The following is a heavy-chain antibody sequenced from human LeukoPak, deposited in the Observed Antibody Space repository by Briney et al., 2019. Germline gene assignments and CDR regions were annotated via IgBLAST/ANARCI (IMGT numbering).Heavy chain of an antibody. CDR1: GYTFTGYY. Sequence: ASVKVSCKASGYTFTGYYIHWVRQAPGQGPEWMGWINPNSGGPNYAQEFQGRVTMTRDTSISTAYMELSRLRSDDTAVYYCARGPAGQQLEPVDFWGQGTLVTVSS. D-gene: IGHD6-13*01. CDR3: ARGPAGQQLEPVDF. V-gene: IGHV1-2*02. CDR2: INPNSGGP. J-gene: IGHJ4*02.